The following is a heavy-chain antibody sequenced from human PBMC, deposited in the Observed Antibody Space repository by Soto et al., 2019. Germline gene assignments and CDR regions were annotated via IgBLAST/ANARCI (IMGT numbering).Heavy chain of an antibody. Sequence: GGSLRLSCAASGFTFSNHAMSCLRQGPGKGLEGVAGSTGHGGTTYYADSVKGRLTISRDNSKNTVYLQMNSLTAEDTAVYFCARDDVKSFGVATSDNWGQGTRVTVSS. CDR3: ARDDVKSFGVATSDN. J-gene: IGHJ4*02. CDR2: STGHGGTT. CDR1: GFTFSNHA. V-gene: IGHV3-23*01. D-gene: IGHD3-3*01.